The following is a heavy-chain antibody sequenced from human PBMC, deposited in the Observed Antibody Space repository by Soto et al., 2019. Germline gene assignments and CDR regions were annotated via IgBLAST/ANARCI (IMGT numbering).Heavy chain of an antibody. CDR1: GYTFSSYA. J-gene: IGHJ4*02. D-gene: IGHD1-1*01. Sequence: ASVKVSCKASGYTFSSYAIHWVRQAPGQRLECMGWINAGHGNTRYSQKFQGRVTITRDTSASTAYMELSSLISEDTAVYYCARDPPTGMIDYWGQGTLVTVSS. CDR2: INAGHGNT. CDR3: ARDPPTGMIDY. V-gene: IGHV1-3*01.